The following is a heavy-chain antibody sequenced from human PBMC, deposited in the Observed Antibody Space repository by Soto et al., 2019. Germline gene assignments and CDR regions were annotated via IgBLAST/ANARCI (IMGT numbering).Heavy chain of an antibody. D-gene: IGHD1-7*01. V-gene: IGHV3-23*01. J-gene: IGHJ4*02. CDR3: AKATALYNWNYFPLDY. Sequence: GGSLRLSCAASGFTFSSYAMSWVRQAPGKGLEWVSAISGSGGSTYYADSVKGRFTISRDNSKNTLYLQMNSLRAEDTAVYYCAKATALYNWNYFPLDYWGQGTLVTVSS. CDR2: ISGSGGST. CDR1: GFTFSSYA.